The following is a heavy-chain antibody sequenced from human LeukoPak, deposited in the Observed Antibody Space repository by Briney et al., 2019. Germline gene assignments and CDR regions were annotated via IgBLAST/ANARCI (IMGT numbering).Heavy chain of an antibody. CDR1: GYSFTSYW. J-gene: IGHJ4*02. CDR2: IYPGDSDT. V-gene: IGHV5-51*01. Sequence: GESLKISCKASGYSFTSYWIGWVRQMPGKGLEWMGIIYPGDSDTRYSPSFQGQVTISADKSISTAYLQWSSLKASDTAMYYCARSPLGYCSGNSCSYFEYWGQGTLVTVSS. D-gene: IGHD2-15*01. CDR3: ARSPLGYCSGNSCSYFEY.